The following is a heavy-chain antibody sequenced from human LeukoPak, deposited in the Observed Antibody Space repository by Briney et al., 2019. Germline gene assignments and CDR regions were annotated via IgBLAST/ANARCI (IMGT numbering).Heavy chain of an antibody. CDR1: GGSISSGSYY. CDR2: IYTSGST. Sequence: PSETLSLTCTVSGGSISSGSYYWSWIRQPAGKGLEWIGRIYTSGSTNYNPSLKSRVTISVDTSKNQFSLKLSSVTAADTAVYYCARAGRIQLWLEAFDIWGQGTMVTVSS. D-gene: IGHD5-18*01. V-gene: IGHV4-61*02. J-gene: IGHJ3*02. CDR3: ARAGRIQLWLEAFDI.